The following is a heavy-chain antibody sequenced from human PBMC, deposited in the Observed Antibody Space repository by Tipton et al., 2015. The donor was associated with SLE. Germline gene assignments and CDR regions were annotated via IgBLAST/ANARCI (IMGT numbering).Heavy chain of an antibody. V-gene: IGHV4-34*01. CDR3: ARVQGGSYHNWFDP. CDR1: GGSISSHY. D-gene: IGHD1-26*01. J-gene: IGHJ5*02. CDR2: INHSGST. Sequence: TLSLTCTVSGGSISSHYWSWIRQPPGKGLEWIGEINHSGSTNYNPSLKSRVTISVDTSKNQFSLKLTSVTAAETAVYYCARVQGGSYHNWFDPWGQGTLVTVSS.